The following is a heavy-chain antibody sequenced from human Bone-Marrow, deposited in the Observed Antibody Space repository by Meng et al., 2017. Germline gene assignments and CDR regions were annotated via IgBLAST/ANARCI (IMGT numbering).Heavy chain of an antibody. J-gene: IGHJ4*02. CDR1: GFSFRNAW. V-gene: IGHV3-15*01. Sequence: GESLKISCVASGFSFRNAWMSWVRQGPGKGLEWVGRIKSKTDGGTTDYAAPVKGRFTISRDDSKNTLYLQMNSLKTEDTAVYYCTTARELDYWGQGALVTVSS. D-gene: IGHD1-1*01. CDR3: TTARELDY. CDR2: IKSKTDGGTT.